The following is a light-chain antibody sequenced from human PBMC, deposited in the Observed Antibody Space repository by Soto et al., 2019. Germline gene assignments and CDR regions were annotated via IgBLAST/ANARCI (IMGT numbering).Light chain of an antibody. Sequence: QSGLTQPASVSGSPGQSITISCTGTSSDVGAYNHVSWYQHHPGKAPKLMIYEVSNRPSGLSDRFSGSKSGNTASLTISGLQAEDEADYYCCSYTVSTTFVFGSGTKVTVL. J-gene: IGLJ1*01. V-gene: IGLV2-14*01. CDR2: EVS. CDR3: CSYTVSTTFV. CDR1: SSDVGAYNH.